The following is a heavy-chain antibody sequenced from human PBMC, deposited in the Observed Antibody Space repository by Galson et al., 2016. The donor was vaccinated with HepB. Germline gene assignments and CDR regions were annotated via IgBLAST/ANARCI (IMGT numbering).Heavy chain of an antibody. D-gene: IGHD3-10*01. J-gene: IGHJ3*02. V-gene: IGHV3-21*01. Sequence: SLRLSCAASGLPFSTYSMNWVRQAPGKGLEWVSYIHSDSSYIYYADSVNGRITISRDNAKNSLSLRMNSLRAEDTAVYYCVRDSHFGAFDIWGQGTMVTVSS. CDR2: IHSDSSYI. CDR1: GLPFSTYS. CDR3: VRDSHFGAFDI.